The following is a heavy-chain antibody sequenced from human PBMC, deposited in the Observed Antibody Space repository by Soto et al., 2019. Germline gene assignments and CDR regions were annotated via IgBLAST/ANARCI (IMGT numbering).Heavy chain of an antibody. CDR1: GYTFSSYG. CDR2: IWYDGSNK. D-gene: IGHD1-7*01. J-gene: IGHJ4*02. V-gene: IGHV3-33*01. CDR3: ARGENWNYLSVDF. Sequence: QVQLVESGGGVVQPGRCLRLSCAASGYTFSSYGMHWVRQAPGKGLEWVAVIWYDGSNKYYADSVKGRFTISRDNSKNTLYLQMNSLRAEDTAVYYCARGENWNYLSVDFWGQGTLVTVSS.